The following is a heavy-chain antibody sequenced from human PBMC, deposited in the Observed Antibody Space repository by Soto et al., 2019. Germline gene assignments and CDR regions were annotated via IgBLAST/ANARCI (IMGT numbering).Heavy chain of an antibody. J-gene: IGHJ4*02. D-gene: IGHD3-10*01. Sequence: QVQLVESGGGVVQPGRSLRLSCAASGFTFSSYAMHWVRQAPGKGLEWVAVISYDGSNKYYADSVKGRFTISRDNSKNTLYLQMNSLRAEDMAVYYCARDYYGSGSSHDYWGQGTLVTVSS. CDR2: ISYDGSNK. V-gene: IGHV3-30-3*01. CDR1: GFTFSSYA. CDR3: ARDYYGSGSSHDY.